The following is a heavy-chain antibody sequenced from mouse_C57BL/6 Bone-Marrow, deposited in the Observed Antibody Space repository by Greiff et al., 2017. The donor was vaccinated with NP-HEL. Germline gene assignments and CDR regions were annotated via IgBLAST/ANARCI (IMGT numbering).Heavy chain of an antibody. D-gene: IGHD3-2*02. Sequence: EVKVVESGGGLVQSGRSLRLSCATSGFTFSDFYMEWVRQAPGKGLEWIAASRNKANDYTTEYSASVKGRFIVSRDTSQSILYLQMNALRAEDTAMYYCARDADSSGYAMDYWGQGTSVTVSS. V-gene: IGHV7-1*01. CDR2: SRNKANDYTT. CDR3: ARDADSSGYAMDY. J-gene: IGHJ4*01. CDR1: GFTFSDFY.